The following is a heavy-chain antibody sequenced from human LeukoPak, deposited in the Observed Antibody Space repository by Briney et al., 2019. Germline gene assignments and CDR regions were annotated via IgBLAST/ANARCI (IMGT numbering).Heavy chain of an antibody. CDR3: ARVLANYYMDV. V-gene: IGHV3-48*04. CDR1: GFTFSSYS. D-gene: IGHD1-26*01. J-gene: IGHJ6*03. Sequence: GGSLRLSCAASGFTFSSYSMNWVRQAPGKGLEGVSHISSSSRTTYYPDSVKGRFTISRDNAKNSLYLQVNSLRAEDTAVYYCARVLANYYMDVWGKGTTVTVSS. CDR2: ISSSSRTT.